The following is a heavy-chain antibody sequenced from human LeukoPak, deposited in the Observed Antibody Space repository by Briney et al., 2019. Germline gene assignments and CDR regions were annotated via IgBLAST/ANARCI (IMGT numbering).Heavy chain of an antibody. CDR2: IYSGGST. D-gene: IGHD6-13*01. Sequence: GSLRLSCAASGFTVSSNYMSWVRQAPGKGLEWVSVIYSGGSTYYADSVKGRFTISRDNSKNTLYLQMNSLRAEDTAVYYCATLTYSSSWLFSFDYWGQGTLVTVSS. CDR1: GFTVSSNY. J-gene: IGHJ4*02. CDR3: ATLTYSSSWLFSFDY. V-gene: IGHV3-53*01.